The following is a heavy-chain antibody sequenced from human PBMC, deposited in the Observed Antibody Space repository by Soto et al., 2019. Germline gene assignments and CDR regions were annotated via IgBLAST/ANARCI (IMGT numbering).Heavy chain of an antibody. CDR2: IIPIFGTA. J-gene: IGHJ4*02. Sequence: SVKVSCKASGGTFSSYAISWVRQAPGQGLEWMGGIIPIFGTANYAQKFQGRVTITADKSTSTAYMELSSLRSEDTAVYYCARALDGYNYFDYWGQGTLVTVSS. V-gene: IGHV1-69*06. CDR3: ARALDGYNYFDY. CDR1: GGTFSSYA. D-gene: IGHD5-12*01.